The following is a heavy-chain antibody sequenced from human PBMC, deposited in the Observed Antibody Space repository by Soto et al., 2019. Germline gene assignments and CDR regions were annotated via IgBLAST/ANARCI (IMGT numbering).Heavy chain of an antibody. CDR1: GDGVSSNSAT. CDR3: ARLIGNSWLDS. Sequence: QVQLQQSGPGLVKPSRTLSLSCDISGDGVSSNSATWEWIRQSPSSGLEWLGRTYYRSKWYNDYAVSVKSRITINPDTSNNQLSLQLNSVTPDDTAVYYCARLIGNSWLDSWGQGTLVTVSS. D-gene: IGHD2-8*01. V-gene: IGHV6-1*01. CDR2: TYYRSKWYN. J-gene: IGHJ5*01.